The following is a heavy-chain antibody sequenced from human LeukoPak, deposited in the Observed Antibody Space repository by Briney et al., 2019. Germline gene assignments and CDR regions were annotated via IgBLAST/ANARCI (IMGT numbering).Heavy chain of an antibody. CDR2: IKQDGSEK. J-gene: IGHJ4*02. CDR3: ARQLGGSGSY. D-gene: IGHD3-10*01. Sequence: GGSLRLSCAASGFTFNSYWMSWVRQAPGKGLEWVANIKQDGSEKYYVDSVKGRFTISRDNAKNSVHLQMNSLRAEDTAVYYCARQLGGSGSYWGQGTLVTVSS. CDR1: GFTFNSYW. V-gene: IGHV3-7*01.